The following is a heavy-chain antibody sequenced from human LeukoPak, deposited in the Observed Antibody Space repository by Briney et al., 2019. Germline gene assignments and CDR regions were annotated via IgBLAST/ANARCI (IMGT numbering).Heavy chain of an antibody. D-gene: IGHD1-14*01. CDR1: GGSISSGGYS. CDR2: IYYSGST. Sequence: SETLSLTCAVSGGSISSGGYSWSWIRQPPGKGLEWIGYIYYSGSTYYNPSLKSRVTISVDTSKNRFSLKLSSVTAADTAVYYCARVSVSYYYYYMDVWGKGTTVTISS. J-gene: IGHJ6*03. CDR3: ARVSVSYYYYYMDV. V-gene: IGHV4-30-4*07.